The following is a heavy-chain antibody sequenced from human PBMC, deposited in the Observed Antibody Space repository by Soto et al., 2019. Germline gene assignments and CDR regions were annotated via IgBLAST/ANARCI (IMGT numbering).Heavy chain of an antibody. D-gene: IGHD2-15*01. V-gene: IGHV3-23*01. CDR1: GFTFSSYA. CDR3: AKDGGYCSGGSCPLGFDY. Sequence: EVQLLESGGGLVQPGGSLRLSCAASGFTFSSYAMSWVRQAPGKGLEWVSAISGSGGSTYYADSVKGRFTISRDNSKNTLYLQMNSLRAEDTAVYYCAKDGGYCSGGSCPLGFDYWGQGTLVTVSS. CDR2: ISGSGGST. J-gene: IGHJ4*02.